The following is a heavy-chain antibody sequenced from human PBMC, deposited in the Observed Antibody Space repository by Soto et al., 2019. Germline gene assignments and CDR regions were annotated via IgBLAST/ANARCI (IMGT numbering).Heavy chain of an antibody. CDR3: AKDQGGGGSSSDY. CDR2: ISYDGNYK. CDR1: GFTFSYYG. J-gene: IGHJ4*02. D-gene: IGHD3-16*01. V-gene: IGHV3-30*18. Sequence: QVQLVESGGGVVQPGRSLRLSCVASGFTFSYYGMHWVRQAPGKGLEWVAVISYDGNYKHYGDSAKGRFTLSRDNSKNTLYLQMNSLRPDDTAVYYGAKDQGGGGSSSDYWGQGTLVTVSS.